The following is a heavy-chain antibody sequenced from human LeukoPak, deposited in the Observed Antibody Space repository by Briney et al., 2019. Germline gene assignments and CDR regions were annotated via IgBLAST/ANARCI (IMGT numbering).Heavy chain of an antibody. Sequence: GGSLRLSCAASGFSVTSNHMNWVRQAPGKGLEWVSIIYTGGTTHYADSLNDRFTISRHDSINTLYIQMNSLRAEDTAVYYCARDSSSYYFDYWGQGTLVTVSS. D-gene: IGHD6-6*01. CDR2: IYTGGTT. J-gene: IGHJ4*02. CDR3: ARDSSSYYFDY. V-gene: IGHV3-66*01. CDR1: GFSVTSNH.